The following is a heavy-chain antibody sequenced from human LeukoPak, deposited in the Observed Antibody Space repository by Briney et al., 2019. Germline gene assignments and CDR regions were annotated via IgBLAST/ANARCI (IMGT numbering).Heavy chain of an antibody. CDR1: GGSISSYY. V-gene: IGHV4-59*08. CDR2: IYYSGST. Sequence: SETLSLTCTVSGGSISSYYWSWIRQPPGKGLEWIGYIYYSGSTNYNPSLKSQVTISVDTSKNQFSLKLSSVTAADTAVYYCARATLDWGHSSGYYSWVYFDYWGQGTLVTVSS. D-gene: IGHD3-22*01. CDR3: ARATLDWGHSSGYYSWVYFDY. J-gene: IGHJ4*02.